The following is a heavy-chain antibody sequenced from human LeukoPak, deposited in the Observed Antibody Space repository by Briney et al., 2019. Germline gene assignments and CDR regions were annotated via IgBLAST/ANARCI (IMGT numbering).Heavy chain of an antibody. Sequence: ASVKVSCKVSGYTLTELSMHWVRQAPGKGLEWMGGFDPEDGETIYAQKFQGRVTMTEDTSTDTAYMELSSLRSEDTAVYYCAKDLTGYNWNYDAFDIWGQGTMVTVSS. CDR2: FDPEDGET. V-gene: IGHV1-24*01. J-gene: IGHJ3*02. CDR1: GYTLTELS. D-gene: IGHD1-7*01. CDR3: AKDLTGYNWNYDAFDI.